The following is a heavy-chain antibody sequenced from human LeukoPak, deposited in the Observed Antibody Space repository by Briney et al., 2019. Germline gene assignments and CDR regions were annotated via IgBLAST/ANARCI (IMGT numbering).Heavy chain of an antibody. CDR2: IHPRDSDT. D-gene: IGHD4-17*01. V-gene: IGHV5-51*01. J-gene: IGHJ4*02. CDR1: GYIFTTYW. CDR3: ARHESGYGDYGGYFDY. Sequence: GESLKISCKVSGYIFTTYWIGWLRQMPGKGLEWMGIIHPRDSDTAYSPSFQGQVTLSADKSITTAYLQWSSLKASDTAMYYCARHESGYGDYGGYFDYWGQGTLVTVSS.